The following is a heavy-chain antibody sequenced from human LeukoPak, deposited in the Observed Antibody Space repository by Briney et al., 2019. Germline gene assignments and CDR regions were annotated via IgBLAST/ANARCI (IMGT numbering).Heavy chain of an antibody. CDR2: IFYSGST. CDR3: ARDISRAFDI. Sequence: PSETLSLTCTVSGGSISSGSYYWSWIRQPPGKGLQWIGYIFYSGSTNYNPSLKSRITISVDTSKNQFSLKLSSVTAADTAVYYCARDISRAFDIWGQGTMVTVSS. J-gene: IGHJ3*02. CDR1: GGSISSGSYY. V-gene: IGHV4-61*01.